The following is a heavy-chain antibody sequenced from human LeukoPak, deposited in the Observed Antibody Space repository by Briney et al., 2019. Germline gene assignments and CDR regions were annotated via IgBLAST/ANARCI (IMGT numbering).Heavy chain of an antibody. CDR2: INHSGST. J-gene: IGHJ4*02. CDR3: ARGTPPGIAVAGTLTDY. CDR1: GGSFSGYY. Sequence: SETLSLTCAVYGGSFSGYYWSWIRQPPGKGLEWIGEINHSGSTNYNPSLKSRVTISVDTSKNQFSLKLSSVTAADTAVYYCARGTPPGIAVAGTLTDYWGQGTLVTVSS. V-gene: IGHV4-34*01. D-gene: IGHD6-19*01.